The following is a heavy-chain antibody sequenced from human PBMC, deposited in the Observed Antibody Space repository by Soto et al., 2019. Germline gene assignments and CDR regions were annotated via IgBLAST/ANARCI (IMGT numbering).Heavy chain of an antibody. J-gene: IGHJ4*02. CDR3: AKGADYYGSGSHYYFDY. D-gene: IGHD3-10*01. CDR2: ISGSGGST. Sequence: GGSLRLSCAASGFTFSSYAMSWVRQAPGKGLEWVSAISGSGGSTYYADSVKGRFTISRDNSKNTLYLQMNSLRAEDTAVYYCAKGADYYGSGSHYYFDYWGQGTLVTVSS. V-gene: IGHV3-23*01. CDR1: GFTFSSYA.